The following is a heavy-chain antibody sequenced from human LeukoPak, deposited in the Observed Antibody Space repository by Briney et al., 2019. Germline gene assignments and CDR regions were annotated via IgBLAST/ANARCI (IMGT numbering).Heavy chain of an antibody. Sequence: GGSLRLSCAASGFTFSSYEMNWVLQAPGKGLEWVSYISSSGSTIYYADSVKGRFTISRDNAKNSLYLQMNSLRAEDTAVYYCARANYASGSYSQYFDNWGQGTLVTVSS. CDR2: ISSSGSTI. D-gene: IGHD3-10*01. V-gene: IGHV3-48*03. CDR3: ARANYASGSYSQYFDN. J-gene: IGHJ4*02. CDR1: GFTFSSYE.